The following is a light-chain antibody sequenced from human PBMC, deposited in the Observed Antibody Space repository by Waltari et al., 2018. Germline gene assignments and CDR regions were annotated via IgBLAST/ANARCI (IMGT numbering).Light chain of an antibody. J-gene: IGLJ2*01. CDR2: KDS. V-gene: IGLV3-25*03. CDR1: ALPKQY. Sequence: SYELPHPPSVPVSPGQPARTTLSGDALPKQYAYWIQQKPGQAPVRVIFKDSERPSGIPERFSGSSSGTTVMLTISAVQAEDEADYYCQSADSRNTYVVFGGGTKLTVL. CDR3: QSADSRNTYVV.